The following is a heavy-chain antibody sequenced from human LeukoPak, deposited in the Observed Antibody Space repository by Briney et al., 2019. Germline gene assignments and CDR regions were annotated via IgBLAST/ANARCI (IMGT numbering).Heavy chain of an antibody. CDR1: GFTFSSFE. V-gene: IGHV3-33*08. J-gene: IGHJ4*01. D-gene: IGHD3-10*01. Sequence: GGSLRLSCAASGFTFSSFEMNWVRQAPGKGLEWVAVIWYDGSNKYYADSVKGRLTISRDNSKNTVYLQMNSLRAEDTAMYYCARDFYVGSKSYYIGYWGHGTLVTVSS. CDR2: IWYDGSNK. CDR3: ARDFYVGSKSYYIGY.